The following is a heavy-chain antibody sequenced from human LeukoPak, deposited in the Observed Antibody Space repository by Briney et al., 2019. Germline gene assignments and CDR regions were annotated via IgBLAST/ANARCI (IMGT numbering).Heavy chain of an antibody. CDR1: GFTFSSYG. CDR3: ARDLRDIVATIPNY. Sequence: GGSLRLSCAASGFTFSSYGMHWVRQAPGKGLEWVAFIRYDGSNKYYADSVKGRFTISRDNSKNTLYLQMNSLRAEDTAVYYCARDLRDIVATIPNYWGQGTLVTVSS. CDR2: IRYDGSNK. D-gene: IGHD5-12*01. J-gene: IGHJ4*02. V-gene: IGHV3-30*02.